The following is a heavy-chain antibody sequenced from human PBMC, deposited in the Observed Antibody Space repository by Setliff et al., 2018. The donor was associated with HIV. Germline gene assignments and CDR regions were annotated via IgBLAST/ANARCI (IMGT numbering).Heavy chain of an antibody. Sequence: SETLSLTCAVYGGSFSGYYWSWIRQPPGKGLEWIGEIIHSGSTNYNPSLKSRVTISVDTSKNQFSLKLSSVTAADTAVYYCARAAYYNGLDVWGQGTTVTVSS. CDR1: GGSFSGYY. V-gene: IGHV4-34*12. CDR3: ARAAYYNGLDV. D-gene: IGHD3-10*01. CDR2: IIHSGST. J-gene: IGHJ6*02.